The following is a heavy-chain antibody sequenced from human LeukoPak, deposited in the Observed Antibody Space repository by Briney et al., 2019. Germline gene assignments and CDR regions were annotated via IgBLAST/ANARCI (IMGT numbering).Heavy chain of an antibody. CDR3: AHDGSGSYFDNWFDP. CDR2: IYWNDDK. V-gene: IGHV2-5*01. J-gene: IGHJ5*02. CDR1: GFSLSTSGVG. D-gene: IGHD3-10*01. Sequence: SGPTLVKPTQTLTLTCTFSGFSLSTSGVGVGWIRQPPGKALEWLALIYWNDDKRYSPSLKSRLTITKDTSKNQVVLTVTNMDPVDTATYYCAHDGSGSYFDNWFDPWGQGTLVTVSS.